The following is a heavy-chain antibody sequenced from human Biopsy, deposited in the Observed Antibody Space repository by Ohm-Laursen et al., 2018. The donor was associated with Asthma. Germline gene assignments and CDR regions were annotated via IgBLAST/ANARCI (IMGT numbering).Heavy chain of an antibody. Sequence: GSLRLSCAASGFTFSSYSINWVRQAPGKGLEWVSSISSSSSYIYYADSVKGRFTISRDNAKNSLYLQMNSLRAEDTAVYYCARVDTIFGVVIPIYYYYGMDVWGQGTTVTVSS. CDR3: ARVDTIFGVVIPIYYYYGMDV. V-gene: IGHV3-21*01. CDR2: ISSSSSYI. CDR1: GFTFSSYS. D-gene: IGHD3-3*01. J-gene: IGHJ6*02.